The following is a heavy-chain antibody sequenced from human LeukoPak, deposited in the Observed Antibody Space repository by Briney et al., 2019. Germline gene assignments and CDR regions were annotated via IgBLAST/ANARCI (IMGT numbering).Heavy chain of an antibody. CDR2: ISYDGSDK. Sequence: GGSLRLSCAASRFTFSNYVMHLVRQAPGKGLEWVAVISYDGSDKYYADSVKGRFTISRDNSKNTLYLQMNSLRAEDTAVYYCAKDPRRYSRTGGYFDYWGRGTLVTVSS. CDR1: RFTFSNYV. J-gene: IGHJ4*02. D-gene: IGHD6-13*01. CDR3: AKDPRRYSRTGGYFDY. V-gene: IGHV3-30*18.